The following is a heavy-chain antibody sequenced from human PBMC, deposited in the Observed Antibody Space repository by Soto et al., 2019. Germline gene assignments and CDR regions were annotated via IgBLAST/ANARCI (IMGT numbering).Heavy chain of an antibody. D-gene: IGHD3-10*01. J-gene: IGHJ5*02. Sequence: GGSLRLSCAASGFTFSSYNMNWVRQAPGKGLDWVSSISSSSSYIYYADSVKGRFTISRDNAKNSLYLQMNSLRAEDTALYYCASLFTMVRGVIGYPNWFDPWGQGTLVTVSS. CDR2: ISSSSSYI. CDR1: GFTFSSYN. CDR3: ASLFTMVRGVIGYPNWFDP. V-gene: IGHV3-21*01.